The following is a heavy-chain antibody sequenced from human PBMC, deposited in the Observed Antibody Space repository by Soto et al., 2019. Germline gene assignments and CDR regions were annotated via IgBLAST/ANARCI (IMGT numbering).Heavy chain of an antibody. V-gene: IGHV4-4*08. CDR3: ARKYCSSTICYQYFDY. CDR2: IYSSGNT. Sequence: PSETLSLTCTVSGGSISGYYWSWIRQPPGKGLEYIGYIYSSGNTNYNPSLKSRVTISVDTSKSQFSLKLTSVTAADTAVYYCARKYCSSTICYQYFDYWGQGTLVTVPS. D-gene: IGHD2-2*01. CDR1: GGSISGYY. J-gene: IGHJ4*02.